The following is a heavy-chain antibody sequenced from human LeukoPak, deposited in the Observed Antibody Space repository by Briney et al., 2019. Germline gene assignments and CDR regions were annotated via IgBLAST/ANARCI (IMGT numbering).Heavy chain of an antibody. CDR1: GFTFSDYY. D-gene: IGHD3-22*01. CDR2: ISSSGSTI. CDR3: AKRYYDSSGYSDWYFDL. V-gene: IGHV3-11*04. J-gene: IGHJ2*01. Sequence: GGSLRLSCAASGFTFSDYYMSWIRQAPGKGLEWVSYISSSGSTIYYADSVKGRFTISRDNAKNTLYLQMNSLRAEDTAVYYCAKRYYDSSGYSDWYFDLWGRGTLVTVSS.